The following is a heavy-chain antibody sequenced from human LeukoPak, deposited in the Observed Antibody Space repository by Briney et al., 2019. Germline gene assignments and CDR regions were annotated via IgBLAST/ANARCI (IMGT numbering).Heavy chain of an antibody. J-gene: IGHJ4*02. D-gene: IGHD5-18*01. CDR2: IYYSGST. V-gene: IGHV4-59*01. Sequence: SETLSLTCTVSGDSISSYYWSWIRQPPGRGLEWVGYIYYSGSTHYNPSLKSRVTISVDTSKNQFSLKPSSVTAADTAVYYCARGGNTYGLWGQGTLVTVSS. CDR3: ARGGNTYGL. CDR1: GDSISSYY.